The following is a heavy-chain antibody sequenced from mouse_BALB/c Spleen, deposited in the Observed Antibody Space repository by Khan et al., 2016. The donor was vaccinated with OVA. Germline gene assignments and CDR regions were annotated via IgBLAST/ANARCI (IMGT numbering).Heavy chain of an antibody. CDR2: IITYSGEP. Sequence: QIQLVQSGPELKKPGETVKISCKASGYSFTNYGMNWVKQASGKGLKWMGWIITYSGEPTYADAFKGRSAFSLDTSASTAYLQFTNLKKEDTSTYFCARTNSYWYFDVWGAGTTVTVAS. J-gene: IGHJ1*01. D-gene: IGHD4-1*02. V-gene: IGHV9-3-1*01. CDR1: GYSFTNYG. CDR3: ARTNSYWYFDV.